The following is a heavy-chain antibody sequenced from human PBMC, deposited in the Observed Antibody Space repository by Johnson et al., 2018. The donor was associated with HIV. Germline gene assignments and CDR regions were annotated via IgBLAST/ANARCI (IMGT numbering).Heavy chain of an antibody. Sequence: QMLLVEYGGGVVQPGRSLRLSCAASGFTFSSYAMHWVRQAPGKGLEWVAVISYDGSNKYYAASVKGRFTISRDNSKNTVYLQMNSLRAEETAVYYCAKQYYGSGGSVHAFDIWGQGTMVTVSS. J-gene: IGHJ3*02. CDR2: ISYDGSNK. CDR1: GFTFSSYA. D-gene: IGHD3-10*01. CDR3: AKQYYGSGGSVHAFDI. V-gene: IGHV3-30*04.